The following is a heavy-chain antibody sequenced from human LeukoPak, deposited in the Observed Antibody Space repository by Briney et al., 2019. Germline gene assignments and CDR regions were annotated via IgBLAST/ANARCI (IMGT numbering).Heavy chain of an antibody. CDR3: ARDGYGDYGDY. V-gene: IGHV3-30-3*01. D-gene: IGHD4-17*01. J-gene: IGHJ4*02. CDR2: ISYDGSNK. CDR1: GFTFSSYA. Sequence: GGSLRLPCAASGFTFSSYAMHWVRQAPGKGLEWVAVISYDGSNKYYADSVKGRFTISRDNSKNTLYLQMNSLRAEDTAVYYCARDGYGDYGDYWGQGTLVTVSS.